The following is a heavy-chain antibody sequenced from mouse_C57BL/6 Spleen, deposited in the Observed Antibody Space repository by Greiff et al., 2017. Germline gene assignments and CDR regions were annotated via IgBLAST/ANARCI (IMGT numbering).Heavy chain of an antibody. CDR2: IHPNSGST. D-gene: IGHD1-1*02. V-gene: IGHV1-64*01. CDR3: ARGEDYGDCAMDD. J-gene: IGHJ4*01. Sequence: QVQLQQPGAELVKPGASVKLSCKASGYTFTSYWMHWVKQRPGQGLEWIGMIHPNSGSTNYNEKFKSKATMTVDKSSSTAYMQLSSLTSEDSAVYCCARGEDYGDCAMDDWGQGTSVTVSS. CDR1: GYTFTSYW.